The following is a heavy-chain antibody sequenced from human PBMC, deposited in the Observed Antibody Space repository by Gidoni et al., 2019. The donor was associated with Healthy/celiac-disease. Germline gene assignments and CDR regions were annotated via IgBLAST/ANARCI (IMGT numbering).Heavy chain of an antibody. D-gene: IGHD6-13*01. J-gene: IGHJ4*02. Sequence: QVQLQESGPGLVKPSETLSLTCTVSGGSISSYYWSWIRQPPGKGLEWIGYIYYSGSTNYNPSLKSRVTISVDTSKNQFSLKLSSVTAADTAVYYCARRGSSSWLGSPFDYWGQGTLVTVSS. CDR1: GGSISSYY. CDR3: ARRGSSSWLGSPFDY. V-gene: IGHV4-59*08. CDR2: IYYSGST.